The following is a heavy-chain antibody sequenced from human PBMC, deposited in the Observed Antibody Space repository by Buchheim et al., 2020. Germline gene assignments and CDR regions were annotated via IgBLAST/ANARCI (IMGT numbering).Heavy chain of an antibody. CDR2: INPSGGST. J-gene: IGHJ4*02. Sequence: PGQGLEWMGIINPSGGSTSYAQKFQGRVTMTRDTSTSTVYMELSSLRSEDTAVDYCARGVRVLEMATIGYWGQGTL. CDR3: ARGVRVLEMATIGY. V-gene: IGHV1-46*01. D-gene: IGHD5-24*01.